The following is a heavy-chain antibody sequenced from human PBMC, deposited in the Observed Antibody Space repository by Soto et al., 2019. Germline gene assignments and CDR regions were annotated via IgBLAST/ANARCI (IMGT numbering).Heavy chain of an antibody. CDR2: IYSGGST. D-gene: IGHD6-19*01. Sequence: GGSLRLSCAASGFTVSSNYMSWVRQAPGKGLEWVSVIYSGGSTYYADSVRGRFTISRDNSKNTLYLQMNSLRAEDTAVYYCARDKGSGWLVFDYWGQGTLVTVYS. CDR3: ARDKGSGWLVFDY. V-gene: IGHV3-53*01. J-gene: IGHJ4*02. CDR1: GFTVSSNY.